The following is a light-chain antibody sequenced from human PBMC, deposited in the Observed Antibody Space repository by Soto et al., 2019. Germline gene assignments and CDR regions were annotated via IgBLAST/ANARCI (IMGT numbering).Light chain of an antibody. CDR2: SAS. V-gene: IGKV1-27*01. CDR3: QKFKTAPLT. Sequence: DIQMTQSPSSLSASVGDRVTITCRASQDISVYLAWYQQKPGKVPKLLIYSASTLQSGVPSRFSGSGSGTDFTLTISSLQPEDVATYYCQKFKTAPLTFGQGTRLEIK. CDR1: QDISVY. J-gene: IGKJ5*01.